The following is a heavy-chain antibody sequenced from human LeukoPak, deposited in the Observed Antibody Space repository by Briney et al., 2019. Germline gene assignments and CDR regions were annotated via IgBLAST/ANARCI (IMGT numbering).Heavy chain of an antibody. J-gene: IGHJ5*02. CDR3: ARESMHYYDSSGYYPGP. Sequence: ASVKVSCKASGGTFSSYAISWVRQAPGQGLEWMGRIIPILGIANYAQKFQGRVTITADKSTSTVYMELSSLRSEDTAVYYCARESMHYYDSSGYYPGPWGQGTLVTVSS. CDR2: IIPILGIA. D-gene: IGHD3-22*01. V-gene: IGHV1-69*04. CDR1: GGTFSSYA.